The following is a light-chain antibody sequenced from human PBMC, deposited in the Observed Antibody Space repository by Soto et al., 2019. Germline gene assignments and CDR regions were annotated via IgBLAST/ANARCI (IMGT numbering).Light chain of an antibody. CDR3: QVWDSSSDHYV. CDR2: DDN. CDR1: NVGSKS. J-gene: IGLJ1*01. Sequence: ELTQPPSVSVAPGQTARITCGGNNVGSKSVHWYQQKPGQAPLLVVYDDNDRPSGIPERFSGSNSGNTATLTISRVEAGDEADYYCQVWDSSSDHYVFGTGTKVTVL. V-gene: IGLV3-21*02.